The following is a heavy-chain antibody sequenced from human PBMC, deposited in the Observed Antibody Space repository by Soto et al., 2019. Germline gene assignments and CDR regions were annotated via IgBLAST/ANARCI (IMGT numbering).Heavy chain of an antibody. CDR1: GYSFATYW. D-gene: IGHD2-2*02. V-gene: IGHV5-51*01. CDR2: IYPGDSDT. J-gene: IGHJ4*02. CDR3: ATGGYCTSTSCYNFFDY. Sequence: GESVKISCKGSGYSFATYWIGWVRQMPGKGLEWMGIIYPGDSDTRYSPSFQGQATISADKSISTAYLQWSSLKASDTAMYYCATGGYCTSTSCYNFFDYWGQGTLVTVSS.